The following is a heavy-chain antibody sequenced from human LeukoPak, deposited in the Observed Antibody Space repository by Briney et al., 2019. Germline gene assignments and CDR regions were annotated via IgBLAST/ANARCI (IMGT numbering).Heavy chain of an antibody. D-gene: IGHD6-19*01. CDR2: IYYSGST. CDR1: GGSISSSSYY. Sequence: SETLSLTCTVSGGSISSSSYYWGWIRQPPGKGLEWIGSIYYSGSTYYNPSLKSRVTISVDTSKNQFSLKLSSVTAADTAVYYCARDGYSSGWYGRHNWFDPWGQGTLVTVSS. J-gene: IGHJ5*02. V-gene: IGHV4-39*07. CDR3: ARDGYSSGWYGRHNWFDP.